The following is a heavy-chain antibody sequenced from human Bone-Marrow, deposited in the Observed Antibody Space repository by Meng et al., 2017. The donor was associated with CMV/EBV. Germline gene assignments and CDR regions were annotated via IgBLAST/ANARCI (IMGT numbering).Heavy chain of an antibody. V-gene: IGHV3-23*01. CDR1: GFTFTSYD. J-gene: IGHJ4*02. CDR2: ISGSGDTT. CDR3: AKGFNGYVDF. Sequence: GGSLRLSCAASGFTFTSYDMSWVRQAPGEGLKWVSGISGSGDTTYYADSVKGRFTISRDNSKNPLYLQMNSLRAEDTAVYCCAKGFNGYVDFWGQGTLVTVSS. D-gene: IGHD5-18*01.